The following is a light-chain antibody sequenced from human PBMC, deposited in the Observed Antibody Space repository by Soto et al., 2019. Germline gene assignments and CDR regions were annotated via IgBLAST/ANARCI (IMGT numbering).Light chain of an antibody. CDR1: SSNIGAGYD. V-gene: IGLV1-40*01. CDR3: QSYDSSLSAL. CDR2: GNS. J-gene: IGLJ3*02. Sequence: QSVLTQPPSVSGAPGQRVTISCTGSSSNIGAGYDVHWYQQLPGTAPKLLIYGNSNRPSGVPDRFSGSKSGTSASLAITGLQAEDEAYYYCQSYDSSLSALFGGGTKRTVL.